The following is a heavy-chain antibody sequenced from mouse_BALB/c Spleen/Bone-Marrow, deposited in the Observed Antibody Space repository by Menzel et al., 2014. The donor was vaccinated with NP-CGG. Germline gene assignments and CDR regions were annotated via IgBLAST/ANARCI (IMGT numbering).Heavy chain of an antibody. Sequence: VQLQQSGPKLVKPGASVKISCKASGYSFTGYFMNWVMQSHGKSLEWIGRINPYNGDTFYNQKFKGKATLTVDKSSSTAHMELRSLASEDSAVYYCARGEDYGRGSWFAYWGQGTLVTVSA. CDR1: GYSFTGYF. V-gene: IGHV1-20*02. D-gene: IGHD2-4*01. CDR3: ARGEDYGRGSWFAY. J-gene: IGHJ3*01. CDR2: INPYNGDT.